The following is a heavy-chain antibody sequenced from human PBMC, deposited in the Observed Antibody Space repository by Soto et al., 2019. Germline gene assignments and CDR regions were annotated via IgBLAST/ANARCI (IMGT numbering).Heavy chain of an antibody. CDR3: ARLVATKGMDV. D-gene: IGHD5-12*01. J-gene: IGHJ6*02. CDR2: IIPILGIA. V-gene: IGHV1-69*02. CDR1: GGTFSSYT. Sequence: QVQLVQSGAEVKKPGSSVKVSCKASGGTFSSYTISWVRQAPGQGLEWMGRIIPILGIANYAQKFQGRVTXPXXKSTSTAYMELSSLRSEDTAVYYCARLVATKGMDVWGQGTTVTVSS.